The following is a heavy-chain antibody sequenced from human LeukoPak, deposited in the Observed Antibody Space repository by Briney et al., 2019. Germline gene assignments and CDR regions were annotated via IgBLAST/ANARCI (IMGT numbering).Heavy chain of an antibody. D-gene: IGHD2-15*01. J-gene: IGHJ4*02. Sequence: PSETLSLTCAVSGYSISTGYYWGWIRQPPGKGLEWIGSIYHSGSTYYNPSLKSQVTISVDVSKNQFSLKLSSVTAADTAVYYCARGFCNDGTCSLGYWGQGTLVTVSS. CDR2: IYHSGST. CDR3: ARGFCNDGTCSLGY. V-gene: IGHV4-38-2*01. CDR1: GYSISTGYY.